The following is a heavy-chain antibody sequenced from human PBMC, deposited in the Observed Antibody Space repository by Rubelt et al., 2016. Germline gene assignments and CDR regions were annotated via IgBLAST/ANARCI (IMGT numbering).Heavy chain of an antibody. CDR3: ATQYYYDSSGFDY. CDR2: IYYSGGT. D-gene: IGHD3-22*01. J-gene: IGHJ4*02. Sequence: QVQLQESGPGLVKPSETLSLTCTVSGYSISSGYYWGWIRQPPGKGLEWIGSIYYSGGTYYNPSLKGGVTMSVYTSKNQFSLKLSSVTAADTAVYYCATQYYYDSSGFDYWGQGTLVTVSS. V-gene: IGHV4-38-2*02. CDR1: GYSISSGYY.